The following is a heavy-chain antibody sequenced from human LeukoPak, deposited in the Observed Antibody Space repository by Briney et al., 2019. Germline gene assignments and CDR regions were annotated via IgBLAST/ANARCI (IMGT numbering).Heavy chain of an antibody. CDR1: GFTFSNYS. Sequence: GGSLILSCAASGFTFSNYSMNRVRQAPGKGLEWVSSISSSSSYIYYADSVKGRFTISRDNAKNSLYLQMNSLRAEDTAVYYCARDLALYSSSFGNYWGQGTLVTDSS. CDR3: ARDLALYSSSFGNY. J-gene: IGHJ4*02. CDR2: ISSSSSYI. V-gene: IGHV3-21*01. D-gene: IGHD6-13*01.